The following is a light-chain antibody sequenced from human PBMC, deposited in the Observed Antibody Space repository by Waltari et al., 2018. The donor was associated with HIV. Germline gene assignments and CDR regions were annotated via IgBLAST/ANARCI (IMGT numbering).Light chain of an antibody. Sequence: QAVLTQPPSASGTPGQRVTISCSGSSSNIGRYTVNWYQQLPGTAPKPLIYSNNQRPSGIPDRCSGSKSGTSASLAISGLQSEDEADYYCAAWDNSLNGLNYVFGTGTKVTVL. V-gene: IGLV1-44*01. J-gene: IGLJ1*01. CDR3: AAWDNSLNGLNYV. CDR1: SSNIGRYT. CDR2: SNN.